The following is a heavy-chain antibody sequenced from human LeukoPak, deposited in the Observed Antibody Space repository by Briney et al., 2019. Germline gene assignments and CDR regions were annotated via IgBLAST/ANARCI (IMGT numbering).Heavy chain of an antibody. CDR1: GGSISSYY. Sequence: SETLSLTCSVSGGSISSYYWSWIRQPPGKGLEWIGYIYYTGSTNYNPSLKSRVTISVDTSKNQFSLKLSSVTAADTAVYYCARDQRSGDYWFDPWGQGTLVTVSS. CDR2: IYYTGST. J-gene: IGHJ5*02. V-gene: IGHV4-59*01. D-gene: IGHD4-17*01. CDR3: ARDQRSGDYWFDP.